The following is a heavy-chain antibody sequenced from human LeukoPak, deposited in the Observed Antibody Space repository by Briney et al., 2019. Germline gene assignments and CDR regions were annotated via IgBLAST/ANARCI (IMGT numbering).Heavy chain of an antibody. CDR3: ARGRYNWNHDY. V-gene: IGHV1-69*04. Sequence: SVKVSCKASGGTFSSYAISWVREAPGQGLEWMGRIIPILGIANYAQKFQGRVTITADKSTSTAYMELSSLRSEDTAVYYCARGRYNWNHDYWGQGTLVTVSS. D-gene: IGHD1-14*01. J-gene: IGHJ4*02. CDR1: GGTFSSYA. CDR2: IIPILGIA.